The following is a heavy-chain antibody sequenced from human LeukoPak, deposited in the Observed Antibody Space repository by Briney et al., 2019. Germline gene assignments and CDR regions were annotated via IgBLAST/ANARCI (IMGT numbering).Heavy chain of an antibody. CDR2: ISGSGGST. J-gene: IGHJ4*02. CDR3: AKRSARSVAILRYFDWLLWLDY. CDR1: GFTFSSYG. Sequence: GGSLRLSCAASGFTFSSYGMGWVRQAPGKGLEWVSAISGSGGSTYYADSVKGRFTISRDNSKNTLYLQMNSLRAEDTAVYYCAKRSARSVAILRYFDWLLWLDYWGQGTLVTVSS. D-gene: IGHD3-9*01. V-gene: IGHV3-23*01.